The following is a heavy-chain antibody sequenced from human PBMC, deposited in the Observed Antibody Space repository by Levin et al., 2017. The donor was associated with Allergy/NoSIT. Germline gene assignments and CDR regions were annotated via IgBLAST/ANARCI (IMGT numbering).Heavy chain of an antibody. CDR2: ISSSSSYI. CDR3: ARDPSPGSGSYTTAFDI. D-gene: IGHD1-26*01. CDR1: GFTFSSYS. V-gene: IGHV3-21*01. Sequence: GGSLRLSCAASGFTFSSYSMNWVRQAPGKGLEWVSSISSSSSYIYYADSVKGRFTISRDNAKNSLYLQMNSLRAEDTAVYYCARDPSPGSGSYTTAFDIWGQGTMVTVSS. J-gene: IGHJ3*02.